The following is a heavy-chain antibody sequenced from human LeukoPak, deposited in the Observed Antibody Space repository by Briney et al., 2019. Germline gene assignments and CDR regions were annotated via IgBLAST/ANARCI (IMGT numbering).Heavy chain of an antibody. V-gene: IGHV1-2*02. D-gene: IGHD6-13*01. J-gene: IGHJ3*02. Sequence: GASVKVSCKASGYTFTGYYMHWVRQAPGQGLEWMGWINPNSGGTNYAQKFQGRVTMTRDTSISTAYMELSRLRSDDTAVYYCARAWSNSWYSNAFDIWGQGTMVTVPS. CDR3: ARAWSNSWYSNAFDI. CDR2: INPNSGGT. CDR1: GYTFTGYY.